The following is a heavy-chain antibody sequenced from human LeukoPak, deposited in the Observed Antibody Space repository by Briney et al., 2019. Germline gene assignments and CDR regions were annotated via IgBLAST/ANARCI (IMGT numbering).Heavy chain of an antibody. CDR2: INPNSGGT. D-gene: IGHD4-17*01. Sequence: APVKVSCKASGYTFTGYYMHWVRQAPGQGLEWMGWINPNSGGTNYAQKFQGRVTMTRDTSISTAYMELSRLRSDDTAVYYCAREPASDYGDYVAYWGQGTLVTVSS. J-gene: IGHJ4*02. CDR3: AREPASDYGDYVAY. V-gene: IGHV1-2*02. CDR1: GYTFTGYY.